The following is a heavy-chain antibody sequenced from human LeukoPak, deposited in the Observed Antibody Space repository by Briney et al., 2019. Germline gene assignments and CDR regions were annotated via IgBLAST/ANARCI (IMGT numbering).Heavy chain of an antibody. J-gene: IGHJ5*02. D-gene: IGHD3-10*01. CDR1: GFTLNTYG. CDR2: ISNDGGNR. Sequence: PGGSLRLSCAGSGFTLNTYGMHWVRQPPGKGPEWVAVISNDGGNRFYADSVKGRFTISRDNSENTVYLQMDSLRPEDTAVYYCAGKPYGSGTYYNNWFDPWGQGTLVTVSS. CDR3: AGKPYGSGTYYNNWFDP. V-gene: IGHV3-30*03.